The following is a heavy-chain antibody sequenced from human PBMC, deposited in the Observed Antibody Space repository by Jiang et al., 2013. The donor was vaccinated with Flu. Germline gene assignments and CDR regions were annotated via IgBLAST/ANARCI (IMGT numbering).Heavy chain of an antibody. J-gene: IGHJ4*02. Sequence: GTFNTYTFTWVRQAPGHGLEWMARISPFLDVTTYAHNLQDRVTTTADKSTSTSYMELSSLTSEDTAVYYCARAVGGYSLGPVAFWGQGTLVTVSS. CDR3: ARAVGGYSLGPVAF. D-gene: IGHD5-18*01. CDR2: ISPFLDVT. V-gene: IGHV1-69*02. CDR1: GTFNTYT.